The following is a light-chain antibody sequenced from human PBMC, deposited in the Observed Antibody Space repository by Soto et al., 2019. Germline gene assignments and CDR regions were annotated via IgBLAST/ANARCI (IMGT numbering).Light chain of an antibody. J-gene: IGKJ2*01. V-gene: IGKV3-15*01. CDR2: GAS. Sequence: EIVMTQSPATLSVSPGERATLSCRASQSVSGNLAWYQHKPGQAPRLLIYGASTRATGIPARCSGSGSGTEFTLTISSLQSEDFAVYYCQQCNSWPRTFGQGTKLEIK. CDR3: QQCNSWPRT. CDR1: QSVSGN.